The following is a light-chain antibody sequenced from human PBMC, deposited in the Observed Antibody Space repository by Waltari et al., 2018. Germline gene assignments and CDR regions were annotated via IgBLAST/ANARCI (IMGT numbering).Light chain of an antibody. V-gene: IGKV1-NL1*01. CDR1: QGISNS. J-gene: IGKJ2*01. CDR3: QQYYSTLMYT. CDR2: AAS. Sequence: DIQMIQSPSSLSASVGDRVTITCRASQGISNSLAWYQQKPGKAPKLLLYAASRLESGVPSRFSGSGSGTDYTLTISSLQPEDFATYYCQQYYSTLMYTFGQGTKLEIK.